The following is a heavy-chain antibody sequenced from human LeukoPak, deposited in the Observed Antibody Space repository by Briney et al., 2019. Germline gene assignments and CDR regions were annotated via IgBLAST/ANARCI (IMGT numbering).Heavy chain of an antibody. J-gene: IGHJ6*02. CDR1: GYTFTSYT. V-gene: IGHV7-4-1*02. D-gene: IGHD2-2*01. CDR2: INTNTGNP. Sequence: ASVKVSCKASGYTFTSYTMNWVRQAPGQGLEWMGWINTNTGNPAYAQGFTGRFVFSLDTSVSTAYLQISSLKAEDTAVYYCARPGVPAATYYYYHGMDVWGQGTTVTVSS. CDR3: ARPGVPAATYYYYHGMDV.